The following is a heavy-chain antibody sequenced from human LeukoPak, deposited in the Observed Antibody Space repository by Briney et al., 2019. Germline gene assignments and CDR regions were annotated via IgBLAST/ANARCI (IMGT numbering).Heavy chain of an antibody. CDR1: RGSISSSSYS. D-gene: IGHD3-10*01. CDR3: AGRWGGDTMLRGTYNWFDP. V-gene: IGHV4-39*01. Sequence: SETLSLTCTVSRGSISSSSYSWGWIRQPPGKGLEWIGIIYYSGSTYYNPSLKSPVTISVDTSKNQFFLKLTSVTAADTAIYYRAGRWGGDTMLRGTYNWFDPWGQGTLVTVSS. J-gene: IGHJ5*02. CDR2: IYYSGST.